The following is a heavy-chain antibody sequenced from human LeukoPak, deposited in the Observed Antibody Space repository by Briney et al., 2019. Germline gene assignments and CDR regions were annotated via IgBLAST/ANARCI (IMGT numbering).Heavy chain of an antibody. V-gene: IGHV3-21*04. J-gene: IGHJ3*02. D-gene: IGHD3-16*01. CDR3: AKSQFGGVFDGFDI. CDR2: ISSSISYI. CDR1: GFTFSSYS. Sequence: GGSLRLSCAASGFTFSSYSMNWVRQAPGEGLEWVSSISSSISYIYYADSVKGRFTISRDNSKNTLYVQMNSLRAEDTAVYYCAKSQFGGVFDGFDIWGQGTMVTVSS.